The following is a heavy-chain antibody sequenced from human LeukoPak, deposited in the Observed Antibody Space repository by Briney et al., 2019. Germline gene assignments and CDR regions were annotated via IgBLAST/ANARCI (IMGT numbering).Heavy chain of an antibody. V-gene: IGHV4-61*02. Sequence: SETLSLTCTVSGASISSGSYYWSWIRQPAGKGLEWIGRIYASGNTNYNPSLKSRVTILVDTSKNQFSLRLSSVTAADTAVYYCARVQRTEEGGYSYYYIDVWGKGTTVTVSS. D-gene: IGHD5-12*01. J-gene: IGHJ6*03. CDR2: IYASGNT. CDR3: ARVQRTEEGGYSYYYIDV. CDR1: GASISSGSYY.